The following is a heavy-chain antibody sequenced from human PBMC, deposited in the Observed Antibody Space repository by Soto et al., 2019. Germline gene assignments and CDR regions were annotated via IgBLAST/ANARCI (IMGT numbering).Heavy chain of an antibody. D-gene: IGHD5-12*01. CDR2: IVVGSGNT. CDR3: EAETYSGSRPSFY. Sequence: SVKVSCKASGFTFTSSAVQWVRQARGQRLEWIGWIVVGSGNTNYAQKFQERVTITRDMSTSTAYMELSSLRSEDTAVYYCEAETYSGSRPSFYWGQGTLVTVSS. CDR1: GFTFTSSA. V-gene: IGHV1-58*01. J-gene: IGHJ4*02.